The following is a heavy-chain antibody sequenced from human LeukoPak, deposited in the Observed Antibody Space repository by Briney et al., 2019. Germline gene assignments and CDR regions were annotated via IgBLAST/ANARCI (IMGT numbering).Heavy chain of an antibody. CDR1: GYTFTSYD. D-gene: IGHD3-10*01. J-gene: IGHJ6*03. Sequence: APVKVSCKASGYTFTSYDINWVRQATGHGLEWMGWMNPNSGNTGYAQKFQGRVTMTRNTSISTAYMELSSLRSEDTAVYYCARGRGITMVRGVIIRRHYYYYYYMDVWGKGTTVTVSS. CDR3: ARGRGITMVRGVIIRRHYYYYYYMDV. CDR2: MNPNSGNT. V-gene: IGHV1-8*01.